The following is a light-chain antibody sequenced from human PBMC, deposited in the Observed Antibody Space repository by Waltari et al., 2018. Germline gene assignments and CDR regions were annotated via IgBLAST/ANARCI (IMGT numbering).Light chain of an antibody. Sequence: QSALTQPASVSGSPGQSTTISCTGTSSDVGGYNYVSWFQQHPGRAPKRMIYDVSKRPSGVSNRFSGSKSGNAASLTISGLQAEDEADYYCSSYTSISTLVFGVGTKVTVL. CDR3: SSYTSISTLV. CDR1: SSDVGGYNY. J-gene: IGLJ3*02. CDR2: DVS. V-gene: IGLV2-14*01.